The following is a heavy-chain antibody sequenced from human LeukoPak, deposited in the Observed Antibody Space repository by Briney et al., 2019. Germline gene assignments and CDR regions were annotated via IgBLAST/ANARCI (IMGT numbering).Heavy chain of an antibody. J-gene: IGHJ4*02. V-gene: IGHV1-69*13. Sequence: ASVKVSCKASGGTFSSYAISWVRQAPGQGLEWIGGIIPIFGTANYAQKFQGRVTITADESTSTAYMELSSLRSEDTAVYYCARVPGYSYDPSFDYWGQGTLVTVSS. CDR1: GGTFSSYA. D-gene: IGHD5-18*01. CDR3: ARVPGYSYDPSFDY. CDR2: IIPIFGTA.